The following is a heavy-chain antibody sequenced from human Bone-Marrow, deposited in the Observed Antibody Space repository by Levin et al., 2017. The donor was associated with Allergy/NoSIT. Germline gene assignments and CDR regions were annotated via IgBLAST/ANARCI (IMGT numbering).Heavy chain of an antibody. D-gene: IGHD2-2*02. J-gene: IGHJ4*02. CDR2: INHRGST. CDR3: ARVGSMGEGASAAIVSPDY. CDR1: GGSFSGYY. V-gene: IGHV4-34*01. Sequence: SQTLSLTCAVYGGSFSGYYWSWIRQPPGKGLEWIGEINHRGSTSYNPSLRSRVTISIDTSKNQFSLKLTSVTAADTAVYYCARVGSMGEGASAAIVSPDYWGQGTLVTVSS.